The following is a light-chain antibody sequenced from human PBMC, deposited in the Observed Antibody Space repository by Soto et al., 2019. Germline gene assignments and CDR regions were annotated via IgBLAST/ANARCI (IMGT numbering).Light chain of an antibody. Sequence: EIVLIQSAGTLSWSRGEIDIGACGASQSVSSYLAWYQQKNGQAPRLLIYDASNRATGIPARFSGSGSGTDFTLTIRSLDSEDSAVYYCQQRSNWPSTFGQGTKVDIK. J-gene: IGKJ1*01. CDR2: DAS. CDR1: QSVSSY. CDR3: QQRSNWPST. V-gene: IGKV3-11*01.